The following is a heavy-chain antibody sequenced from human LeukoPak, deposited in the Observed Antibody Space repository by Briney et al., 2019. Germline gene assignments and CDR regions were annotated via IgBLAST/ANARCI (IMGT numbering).Heavy chain of an antibody. J-gene: IGHJ4*02. D-gene: IGHD5-18*01. CDR1: GFTFSSYS. Sequence: GGSLRLSCAASGFTFSSYSMNWVRQAPGKGLEWVSHITASGTAMFYADSVKGRFTISRDNAKNSLYLQMNSLRAEDTAVYYCARDSYGYDYWGQGTLVTVSS. V-gene: IGHV3-48*04. CDR2: ITASGTAM. CDR3: ARDSYGYDY.